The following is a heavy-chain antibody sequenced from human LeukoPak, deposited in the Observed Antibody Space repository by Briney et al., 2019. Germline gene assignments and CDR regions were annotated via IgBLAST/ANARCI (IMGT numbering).Heavy chain of an antibody. J-gene: IGHJ4*02. V-gene: IGHV1-69*05. CDR1: GGTFSSYA. Sequence: ASVKVSCKASGGTFSSYAIGWVRQAPGQGLEWMGGIIPIFGTANYAQKFQGRVTITTDESTSTAYMELSSLRSEDTAVYYCARGPHYYDSSGYYEDWGQGTLVTVSS. CDR2: IIPIFGTA. CDR3: ARGPHYYDSSGYYED. D-gene: IGHD3-22*01.